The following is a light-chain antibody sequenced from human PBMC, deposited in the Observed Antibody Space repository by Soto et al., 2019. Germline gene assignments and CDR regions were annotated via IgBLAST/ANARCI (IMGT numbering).Light chain of an antibody. CDR3: QQYNHWPPYT. Sequence: EIVLTQSPGTLSLSPGERATLSCRASQSVASSYLAWYQQKPGQAPRLLIYDASSRATGIPDRFSGSGSGTDFTLTISRLEPEDFAVYYCQQYNHWPPYTFGQGTKLEIK. J-gene: IGKJ2*01. V-gene: IGKV3-20*01. CDR1: QSVASSY. CDR2: DAS.